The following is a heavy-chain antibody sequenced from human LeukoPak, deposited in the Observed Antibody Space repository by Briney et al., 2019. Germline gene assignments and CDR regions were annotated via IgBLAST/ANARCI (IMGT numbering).Heavy chain of an antibody. CDR2: IYYSGST. CDR3: ARASYLGYCSSTSCYAFDY. D-gene: IGHD2-2*01. Sequence: SETLSLTCTVSGGSISSYYWSWIRQPPGKGLEWIGYIYYSGSTNYNPSLKSRVTISVDTSKNQFSLKLSSVTAADTAVYYCARASYLGYCSSTSCYAFDYWGQGTLVTVSS. CDR1: GGSISSYY. V-gene: IGHV4-59*08. J-gene: IGHJ4*02.